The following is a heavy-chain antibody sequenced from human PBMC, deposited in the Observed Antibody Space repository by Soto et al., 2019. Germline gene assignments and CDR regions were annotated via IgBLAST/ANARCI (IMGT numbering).Heavy chain of an antibody. CDR3: AREDIVVVPAAMGRYYYGMDV. J-gene: IGHJ6*02. CDR1: GYTFTSYG. V-gene: IGHV1-18*01. D-gene: IGHD2-2*01. Sequence: ASVKVSCKASGYTFTSYGISWVRQAPGQGPEWMGWISAYNGNTNYAQKLQGRVTMTTDTSTSTAYMELRSLRSDDTAVYYCAREDIVVVPAAMGRYYYGMDVWGQGTTVTVSS. CDR2: ISAYNGNT.